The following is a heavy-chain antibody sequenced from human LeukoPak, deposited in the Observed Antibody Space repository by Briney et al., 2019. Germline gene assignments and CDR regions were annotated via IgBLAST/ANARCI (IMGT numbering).Heavy chain of an antibody. CDR3: ARGLQVTVSHFDN. Sequence: GGSLRLSCAASGFTFSSYSMNWVRQAPGKGLEWVSSISSSSSYIYYADSVKGRFTISRDNAKNSLYLQMNSLRAEDTAVYYCARGLQVTVSHFDNWGQGTLVTVSS. D-gene: IGHD2-21*02. V-gene: IGHV3-21*01. CDR1: GFTFSSYS. CDR2: ISSSSSYI. J-gene: IGHJ4*02.